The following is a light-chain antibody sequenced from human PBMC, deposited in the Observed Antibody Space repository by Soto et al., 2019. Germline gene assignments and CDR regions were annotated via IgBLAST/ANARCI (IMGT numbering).Light chain of an antibody. J-gene: IGLJ3*02. V-gene: IGLV1-40*01. Sequence: QSVLTQPPSVSGAPGQRGTISCTGSSSNIGAGYDVHWYQQLPGTAPKLLIYGNSNRPSGVPDRFSGSKSGTSASLASTGLQAEDEADYYCQSYDSRLSGWVFGGGTKLTVL. CDR3: QSYDSRLSGWV. CDR1: SSNIGAGYD. CDR2: GNS.